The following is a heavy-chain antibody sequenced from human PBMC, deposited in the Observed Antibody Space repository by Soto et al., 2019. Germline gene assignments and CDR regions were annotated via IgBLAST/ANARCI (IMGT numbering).Heavy chain of an antibody. J-gene: IGHJ4*02. CDR1: GFTFSSYW. CDR3: ARERGPSGGWSRY. CDR2: IKQDGSEK. V-gene: IGHV3-7*01. Sequence: EVQLVESGGGLVQPGWSLRLSCAASGFTFSSYWMSWVRQAPGKGLEWVANIKQDGSEKYYVDSVKGRFTISRDNAKNSLYLQMNSVRAEDTAVYYCARERGPSGGWSRYWGQGTLVTVSS. D-gene: IGHD3-10*01.